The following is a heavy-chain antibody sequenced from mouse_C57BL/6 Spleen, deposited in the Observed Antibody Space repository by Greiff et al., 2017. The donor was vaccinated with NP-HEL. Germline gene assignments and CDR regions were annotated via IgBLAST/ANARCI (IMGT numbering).Heavy chain of an antibody. CDR3: ARGDYYGSSLFAY. Sequence: DVQLVESGGGLVKPGGSLKLSCAASGFTFSSYAMSWVRQTPEKRLEWVATISDGGCYTYYPDNAKNNLYLQMSHLKSEDTAMYYCARGDYYGSSLFAYWGQGTLVTVSA. CDR2: ISDGGCYT. V-gene: IGHV5-4*01. D-gene: IGHD1-1*01. CDR1: GFTFSSYA. J-gene: IGHJ3*01.